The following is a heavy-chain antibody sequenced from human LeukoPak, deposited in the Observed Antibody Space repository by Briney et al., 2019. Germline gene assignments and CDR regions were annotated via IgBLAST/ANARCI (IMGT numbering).Heavy chain of an antibody. J-gene: IGHJ5*02. V-gene: IGHV3-23*01. D-gene: IGHD3-3*01. CDR3: ARSYTHYDFWSGYTYQNYFDP. CDR2: ISGIGGT. Sequence: PGGSLRLSCAASGFTFSNYAMSWVRQAPGKGLEWVSAISGIGGTFYADSVKGRFTISRDNSKNTLFLQMDSLRAEDTAVYYCARSYTHYDFWSGYTYQNYFDPWGQGTLVTVSS. CDR1: GFTFSNYA.